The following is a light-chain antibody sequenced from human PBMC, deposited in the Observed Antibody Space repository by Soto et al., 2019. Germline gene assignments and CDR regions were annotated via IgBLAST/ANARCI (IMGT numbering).Light chain of an antibody. CDR1: SGHSNYA. Sequence: QSVLTQSPSASASLGASVKLTCTLSSGHSNYAIAWHQQQSEKGPRYLMKLNSDGSHNKGDGIPDRFSGSSSGAERYLTIASLQSEDGADYCCQTWGSGIVVFGGGTKLTVL. CDR2: LNSDGSH. CDR3: QTWGSGIVV. J-gene: IGLJ2*01. V-gene: IGLV4-69*01.